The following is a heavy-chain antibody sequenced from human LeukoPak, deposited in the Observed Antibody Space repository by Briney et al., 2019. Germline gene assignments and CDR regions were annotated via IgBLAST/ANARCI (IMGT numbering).Heavy chain of an antibody. CDR1: GGSISSSNW. CDR3: ARVEFGSSLEWYYGMDV. CDR2: IYHSGST. D-gene: IGHD6-6*01. J-gene: IGHJ6*02. V-gene: IGHV4-4*02. Sequence: SGTLSLTCAVSGGSISSSNWWSWVRQPPGKGLEWIGEIYHSGSTNYNPSLKSRVTISVDKSKNQFSLKLSSVTAADTAVYYCARVEFGSSLEWYYGMDVWGRGTTVTVSS.